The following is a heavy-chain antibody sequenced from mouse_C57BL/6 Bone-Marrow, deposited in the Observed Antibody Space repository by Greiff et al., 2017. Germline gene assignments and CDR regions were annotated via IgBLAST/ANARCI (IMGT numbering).Heavy chain of an antibody. CDR1: EYEFPSHD. Sequence: EVKVEESGGGLVQPGESLKLSCESNEYEFPSHDMSWVRKTPEKRLELVAAINSDGGSTYYPDTMERRFIISRDNTKKTLYLQMSSLRSEDTALYYCARHAAVVARDWYFDVWGTGTTVTVSS. CDR3: ARHAAVVARDWYFDV. V-gene: IGHV5-2*03. D-gene: IGHD1-1*01. J-gene: IGHJ1*03. CDR2: INSDGGST.